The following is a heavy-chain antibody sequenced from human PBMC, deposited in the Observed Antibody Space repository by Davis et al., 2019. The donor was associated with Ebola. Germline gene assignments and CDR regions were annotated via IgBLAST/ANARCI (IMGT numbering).Heavy chain of an antibody. CDR2: IGTAGDT. V-gene: IGHV3-13*01. J-gene: IGHJ4*02. CDR1: GFTFSSYD. CDR3: ARGGGSSYDY. D-gene: IGHD1-26*01. Sequence: GESLKISCAASGFTFSSYDMHWVRQATGKGLEWVSAIGTAGDTYYPGSVTGRFTITRENAKNSLYLQMNSLRAGATAVYYCARGGGSSYDYWGQGTLVTVSS.